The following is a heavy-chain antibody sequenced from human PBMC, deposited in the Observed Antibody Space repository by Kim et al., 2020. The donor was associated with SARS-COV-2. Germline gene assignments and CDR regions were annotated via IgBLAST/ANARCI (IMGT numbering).Heavy chain of an antibody. CDR2: INSDGSST. J-gene: IGHJ6*03. CDR3: ARSSSTSCPCYYMDV. CDR1: GFTFSTYW. D-gene: IGHD2-2*01. Sequence: GVSLRLSCAASGFTFSTYWMYWVRQAPGKGLVWVSRINSDGSSTNYADSVKGRFTISRDNAKNTLYLQMNSLRAEDTAVYYCARSSSTSCPCYYMDVWGKGTTVTVSS. V-gene: IGHV3-74*01.